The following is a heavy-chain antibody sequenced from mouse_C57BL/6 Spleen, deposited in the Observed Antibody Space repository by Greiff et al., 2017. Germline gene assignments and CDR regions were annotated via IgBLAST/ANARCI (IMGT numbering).Heavy chain of an antibody. Sequence: VQLQQPGAELVRPGTSVKLSCKASGYTFTSYWMHWVKQRPGQGLEWIGVIDPSDSYTNYNQKFKGKATLTVDTSSSTAYMQLSSLTSEDSAVYYCASAYYGSSFDYWGQGTTLTVSS. CDR1: GYTFTSYW. CDR2: IDPSDSYT. CDR3: ASAYYGSSFDY. D-gene: IGHD1-1*01. J-gene: IGHJ2*01. V-gene: IGHV1-59*01.